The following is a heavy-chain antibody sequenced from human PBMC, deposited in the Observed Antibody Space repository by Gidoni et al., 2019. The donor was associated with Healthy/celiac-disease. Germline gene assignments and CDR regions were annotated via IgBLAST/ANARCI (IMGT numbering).Heavy chain of an antibody. D-gene: IGHD1-26*01. CDR1: GFTFSSYG. CDR3: ARGPREPDAFDI. CDR2: IWYDGSNK. V-gene: IGHV3-33*01. J-gene: IGHJ3*02. Sequence: QVQLVESGGGVVQPGRSLRLSCAASGFTFSSYGMHWVRQAPGKGLGWVAVIWYDGSNKYYADSVKGRFTISRDNSKNTLYLQMNSLRAEDTAVYYCARGPREPDAFDIWGQGTMVTVSS.